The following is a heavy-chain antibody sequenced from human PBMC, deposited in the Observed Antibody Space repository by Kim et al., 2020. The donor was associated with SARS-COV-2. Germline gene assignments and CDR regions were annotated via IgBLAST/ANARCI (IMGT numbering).Heavy chain of an antibody. CDR2: ISNSGGNT. D-gene: IGHD1-26*01. V-gene: IGHV3-23*01. J-gene: IGHJ5*02. CDR1: GFTFSTYG. CDR3: AKGGGYGWFDP. Sequence: GGSLRLSCAASGFTFSTYGLTWVRQAPGKGLEWVSTISNSGGNTYYADSEKGRFTISRDNSKNTVYLQMNSLRAEDTAVYYCAKGGGYGWFDPWGQGTLVTVSS.